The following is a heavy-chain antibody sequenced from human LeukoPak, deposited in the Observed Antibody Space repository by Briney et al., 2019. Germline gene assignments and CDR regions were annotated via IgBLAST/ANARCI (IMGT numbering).Heavy chain of an antibody. CDR1: GFTFSSYE. CDR2: ISSSGSTI. J-gene: IGHJ4*02. Sequence: GGSLRLSCAASGFTFSSYEMNWVRQAPGKGLEWVSYISSSGSTIYYADSVKGRFTISRDNAKNSLHLQMNSMRAEDTAVYYCARKDKLVGSLGYWGQGTLVTVSS. V-gene: IGHV3-48*03. CDR3: ARKDKLVGSLGY. D-gene: IGHD6-13*01.